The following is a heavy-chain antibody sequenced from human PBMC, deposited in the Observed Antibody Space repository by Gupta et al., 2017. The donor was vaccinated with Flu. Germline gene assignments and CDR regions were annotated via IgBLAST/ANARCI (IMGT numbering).Heavy chain of an antibody. V-gene: IGHV3-30-3*01. J-gene: IGHJ6*03. CDR2: ISHDGSKK. D-gene: IGHD3-3*01. Sequence: HWVRQAPGKGLEWVTVISHDGSKKYYADSVKGRFTISRDNSKNTLYLQMTSLRAEDTAVYCCARGYDFWSANPYYYYYMDVWGKGTTVIVSS. CDR3: ARGYDFWSANPYYYYYMDV.